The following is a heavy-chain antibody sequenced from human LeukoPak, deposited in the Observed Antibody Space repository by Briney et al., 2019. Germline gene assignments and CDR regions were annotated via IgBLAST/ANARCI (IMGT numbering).Heavy chain of an antibody. D-gene: IGHD2-21*01. V-gene: IGHV1-2*02. Sequence: ASVKVSCKASGYTFTRYYMHWVRQGPGQRPEWMGWINPNSGGTNYAQKFQGRVTMTRDTSISTAYMELSRLRSDDTAVFYCARVSGCGGDCYGWGQGTLVTVSS. J-gene: IGHJ4*02. CDR3: ARVSGCGGDCYG. CDR1: GYTFTRYY. CDR2: INPNSGGT.